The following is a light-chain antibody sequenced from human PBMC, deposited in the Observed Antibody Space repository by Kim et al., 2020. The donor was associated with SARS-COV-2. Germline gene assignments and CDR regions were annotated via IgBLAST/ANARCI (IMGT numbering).Light chain of an antibody. V-gene: IGKV3-20*01. CDR3: QQYGSSLPWT. Sequence: EIVLTQSPGTLSLSPGERATLSCRTSQSISSSYLGWYQQKPGQPPRLLIYAASSRATGIPDRFSGSGSGTDFTLTITRLEPEDFAVYYCQQYGSSLPWTFGDGNKVDIK. CDR2: AAS. CDR1: QSISSSY. J-gene: IGKJ1*01.